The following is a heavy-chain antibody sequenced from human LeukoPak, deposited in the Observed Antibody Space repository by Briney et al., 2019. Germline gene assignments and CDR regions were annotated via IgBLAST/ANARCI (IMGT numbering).Heavy chain of an antibody. V-gene: IGHV3-30*03. CDR3: ASLTYCSSTSCYADDY. D-gene: IGHD2-2*01. CDR2: ISYDGSNK. Sequence: PGGSLRLSCAASGFTFSSSGMHWVRQAPGKELEWVAVISYDGSNKYYADSVKGRFTISRDNSKNTLYLQMNSLRAEDTAVYYCASLTYCSSTSCYADDYWGQGTLVTVSS. CDR1: GFTFSSSG. J-gene: IGHJ4*02.